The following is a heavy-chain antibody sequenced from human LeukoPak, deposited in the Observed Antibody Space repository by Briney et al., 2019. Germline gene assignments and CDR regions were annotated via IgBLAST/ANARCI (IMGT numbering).Heavy chain of an antibody. V-gene: IGHV4-61*02. D-gene: IGHD4/OR15-4a*01. CDR2: IYMSGST. CDR1: GGSISSGSYF. CDR3: ARALANYGKLDY. J-gene: IGHJ4*02. Sequence: SETLSLTCTVSGGSISSGSYFWSWIRQPAGKGLEWIGRIYMSGSTNYNPSLKSRVTISLDTSKNQFSLKLSSVTAADTALYYCARALANYGKLDYWGQGTLVTVSS.